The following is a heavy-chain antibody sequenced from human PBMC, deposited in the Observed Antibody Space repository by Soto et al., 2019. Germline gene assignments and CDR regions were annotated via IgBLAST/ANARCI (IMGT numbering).Heavy chain of an antibody. Sequence: QVQLVESGGGVVQPGRSLRISCAATGFSFNFYAMYWVRQAPGKGLEWVAMISNDGSSENYADSVRGRFIISRDNSKKTLFLKMNSMRLDDTATYYCVRDSGANYGTFWYFDLWGRGCLVTVSS. CDR1: GFSFNFYA. V-gene: IGHV3-30-3*01. J-gene: IGHJ2*01. CDR2: ISNDGSSE. CDR3: VRDSGANYGTFWYFDL. D-gene: IGHD5-18*01.